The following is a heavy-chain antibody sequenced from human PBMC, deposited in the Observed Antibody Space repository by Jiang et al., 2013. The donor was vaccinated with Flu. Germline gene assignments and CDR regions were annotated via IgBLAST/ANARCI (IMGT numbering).Heavy chain of an antibody. Sequence: GGGLVQPGGVPETLLCSLWIDLSSYWMNWVRQAPGKGLEWVANIEQNGGEENYVDSVKGRFTISRDNAKNSLYLQMNSLRADDTAVYFCAAGRGWLIDYWGQGTLVTVSS. D-gene: IGHD6-19*01. CDR3: AAGRGWLIDY. CDR1: IDLSSYW. V-gene: IGHV3-7*01. J-gene: IGHJ4*02. CDR2: IEQNGGEE.